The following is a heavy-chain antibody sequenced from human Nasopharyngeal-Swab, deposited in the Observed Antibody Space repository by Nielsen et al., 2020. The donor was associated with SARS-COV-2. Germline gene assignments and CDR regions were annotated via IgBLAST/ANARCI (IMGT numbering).Heavy chain of an antibody. V-gene: IGHV4-59*12. J-gene: IGHJ3*02. Sequence: SETPSLTCTVSGGSISSYYWSWIRQPPGKGLEWIGYIYYSGSTNYNPSLKSRVTISVDTSKNQFSLKLSSVTAADTAVYYCATEVGATDAFDIWGQGTMVTVSS. CDR3: ATEVGATDAFDI. CDR1: GGSISSYY. D-gene: IGHD1-26*01. CDR2: IYYSGST.